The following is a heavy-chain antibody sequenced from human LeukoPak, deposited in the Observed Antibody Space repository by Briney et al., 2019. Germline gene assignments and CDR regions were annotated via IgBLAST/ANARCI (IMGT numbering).Heavy chain of an antibody. CDR1: GGSFSGYY. D-gene: IGHD3-9*01. CDR3: ARDVPSDILTGYYDDAYFDY. V-gene: IGHV4-34*01. Sequence: SETLSLTCAVYGGSFSGYYWSWIRQPPGKGLEWIGEINHSGSTNYNPSLKSRVTISVDTSKNQFSLKLSSVTAADTAVYYCARDVPSDILTGYYDDAYFDYWGQGTLVTVSS. CDR2: INHSGST. J-gene: IGHJ4*02.